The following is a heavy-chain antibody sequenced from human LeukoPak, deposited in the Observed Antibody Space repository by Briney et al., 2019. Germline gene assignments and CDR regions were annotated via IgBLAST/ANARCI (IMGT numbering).Heavy chain of an antibody. CDR3: AKDPVEYQLLPRDWFDP. CDR1: GFTFSSYW. J-gene: IGHJ5*02. D-gene: IGHD2-2*01. Sequence: GGSLRLSCAASGFTFSSYWMHWVRHAPGNGLVWVSRINSDGYSTTYADSVKGRFTISRDNAKNTLYLQMNSLRAEDTAVYYCAKDPVEYQLLPRDWFDPWGQGTLVTVSS. CDR2: INSDGYST. V-gene: IGHV3-74*01.